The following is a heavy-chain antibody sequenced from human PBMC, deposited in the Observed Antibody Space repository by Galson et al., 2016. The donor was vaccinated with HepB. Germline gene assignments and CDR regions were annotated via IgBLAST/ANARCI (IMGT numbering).Heavy chain of an antibody. D-gene: IGHD1-26*01. V-gene: IGHV3-30*03. CDR3: ARQGVGASFDY. CDR1: GFTFSSYG. CDR2: ISFDGNDK. Sequence: SLRLSCAASGFTFSSYGMHWVRQAPGKGLEWVAIISFDGNDKYYADSVRGRFTISRDNSKNTMFLQINSLRAEDTAVYHCARQGVGASFDYWGQGTLVTVSS. J-gene: IGHJ4*02.